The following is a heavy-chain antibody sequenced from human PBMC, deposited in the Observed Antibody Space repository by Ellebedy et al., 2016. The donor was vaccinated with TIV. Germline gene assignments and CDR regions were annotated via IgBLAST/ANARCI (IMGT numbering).Heavy chain of an antibody. CDR3: AKDQCTTTHCYGNWFDP. CDR1: GFTFDRYA. CDR2: ITGSGGRT. V-gene: IGHV3-23*01. D-gene: IGHD2-2*01. Sequence: GESLKISXAASGFTFDRYAITWVRQAPGKGLEWVSSITGSGGRTYYADSVKGRFTISRDNSKNTLDLLMNSLRVEDTAVYYCAKDQCTTTHCYGNWFDPWGQGTQVTVSS. J-gene: IGHJ5*02.